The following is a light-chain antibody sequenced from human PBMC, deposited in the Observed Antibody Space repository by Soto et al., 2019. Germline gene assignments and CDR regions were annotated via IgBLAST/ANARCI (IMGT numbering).Light chain of an antibody. Sequence: QSVLTQPPSASSTPGQTVTISCSGSTSNIGTFYVYWYQHLPGTAPKLLIYLGDQRASGVSDRFSGSKSGTSASLAINGLRSDDEADYYCAAWDDNLEAYVFGSGTKLTVL. V-gene: IGLV1-47*02. J-gene: IGLJ1*01. CDR3: AAWDDNLEAYV. CDR2: LGD. CDR1: TSNIGTFY.